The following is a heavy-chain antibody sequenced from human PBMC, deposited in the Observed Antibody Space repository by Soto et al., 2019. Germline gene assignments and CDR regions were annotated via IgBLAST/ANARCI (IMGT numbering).Heavy chain of an antibody. J-gene: IGHJ3*02. V-gene: IGHV1-2*02. CDR3: ARGGGVGVAGSAAFDM. D-gene: IGHD3-3*01. CDR2: INPATGAA. CDR1: GYPVTAYY. Sequence: QLHLVQSGAVVKKPGASVTVSCSASGYPVTAYYMHWVRQAPGRGLEWMGGINPATGAAKYTQTFQGRGHLTRDTSTSTVFMELRGLTSEDTAVFYCARGGGVGVAGSAAFDMWGQGTLVTVSS.